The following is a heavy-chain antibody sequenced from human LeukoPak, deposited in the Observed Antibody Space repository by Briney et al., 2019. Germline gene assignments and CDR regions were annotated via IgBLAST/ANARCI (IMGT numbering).Heavy chain of an antibody. Sequence: PSETLSLTCTVSGGSISNYYWTWIRQPPGKGLEWIGYIYYSGSTNYNPSLKSRVTISVDTSKNQFSLKLSSVTAADTAVYYYAKLGSGTNNWFDPWGQGTLVTVSS. V-gene: IGHV4-59*08. D-gene: IGHD3-10*01. CDR2: IYYSGST. J-gene: IGHJ5*02. CDR1: GGSISNYY. CDR3: AKLGSGTNNWFDP.